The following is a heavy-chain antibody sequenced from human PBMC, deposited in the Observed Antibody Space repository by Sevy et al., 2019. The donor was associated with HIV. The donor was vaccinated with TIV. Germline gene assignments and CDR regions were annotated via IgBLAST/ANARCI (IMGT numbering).Heavy chain of an antibody. Sequence: GGSLRLSCAASGFTFSSYGMHWVRQAPGKGLEWVAFIRYDGSNKYYADSVKGRFTISKDNSKNTLDLKMNSLRPEDTAVYYCAKDAGANMGPGIIPGDGMDVWGQGTTVTVSS. CDR1: GFTFSSYG. J-gene: IGHJ6*02. V-gene: IGHV3-30*02. CDR2: IRYDGSNK. D-gene: IGHD3-10*01. CDR3: AKDAGANMGPGIIPGDGMDV.